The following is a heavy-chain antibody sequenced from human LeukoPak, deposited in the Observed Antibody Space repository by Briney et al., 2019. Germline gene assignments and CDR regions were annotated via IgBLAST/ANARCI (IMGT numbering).Heavy chain of an antibody. Sequence: GGSLRLSCAASGFTFSDYYMSWIRQAPGEGLEWGSCISSSSSYTNYADSVKGRFTISRDNAKNSLYLQMNSLRAEDTAVYYCARGEAVAGPGNAFDIWGQGTMVTVSS. V-gene: IGHV3-11*06. CDR3: ARGEAVAGPGNAFDI. J-gene: IGHJ3*02. CDR1: GFTFSDYY. CDR2: ISSSSSYT. D-gene: IGHD6-19*01.